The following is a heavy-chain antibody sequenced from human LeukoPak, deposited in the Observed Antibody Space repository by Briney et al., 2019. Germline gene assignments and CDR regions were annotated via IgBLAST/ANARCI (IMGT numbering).Heavy chain of an antibody. CDR2: IYYTGNT. CDR3: VRHSRVVAFDY. V-gene: IGHV4-59*08. J-gene: IGHJ4*02. D-gene: IGHD2-15*01. Sequence: SETLALTCTVSGVSISNHYSSWIRQPPGKGLEWIGYIYYTGNTNYNPSLKSRVTISEDTSKNQVSLELSSVTAADTAVYYCVRHSRVVAFDYWGQGNLVTVSS. CDR1: GVSISNHY.